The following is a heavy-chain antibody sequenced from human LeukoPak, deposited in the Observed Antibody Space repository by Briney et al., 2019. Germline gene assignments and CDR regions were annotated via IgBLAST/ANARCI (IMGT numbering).Heavy chain of an antibody. D-gene: IGHD1-1*01. CDR3: ARHRGTSGPTHDY. J-gene: IGHJ4*02. CDR2: INHSGST. Sequence: SETLSLTCAVYGGSFSGYYWSWIRQPPGKGLEWIGEINHSGSTNYNPSLKSRVTISVDTSKNQFSLKLSSVTAADTAVYYCARHRGTSGPTHDYWGQGTLVTVSS. CDR1: GGSFSGYY. V-gene: IGHV4-34*01.